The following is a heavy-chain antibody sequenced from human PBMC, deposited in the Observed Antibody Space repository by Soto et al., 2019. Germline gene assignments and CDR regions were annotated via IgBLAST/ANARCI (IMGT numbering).Heavy chain of an antibody. Sequence: PSQTLSLTCAISGDSVSSNSAAWSWIRQSPSRGLEWLGRTYYRSKWYNNYAVSVKSRITIKPDTSKNQFSLRLNSVTPEDTAVYYCAGQSVAGAIDYWGQGTLVTVSS. CDR3: AGQSVAGAIDY. CDR2: TYYRSKWYN. CDR1: GDSVSSNSAA. D-gene: IGHD6-19*01. J-gene: IGHJ4*02. V-gene: IGHV6-1*01.